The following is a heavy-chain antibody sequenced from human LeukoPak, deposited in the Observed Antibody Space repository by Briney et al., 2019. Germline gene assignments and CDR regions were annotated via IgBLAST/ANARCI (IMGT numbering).Heavy chain of an antibody. CDR1: GFTFSSYS. Sequence: PGGSLRLSCAASGFTFSSYSMNWVRQAPGKGLEWVSYISSSSSTIYYADSVKGRFTISRDNAKNSLYLQMNSLRAEDTAVYYCARDTPGGNSAYYYYYYGMDVWGQGTTVTVSS. V-gene: IGHV3-48*01. CDR2: ISSSSSTI. CDR3: ARDTPGGNSAYYYYYYGMDV. D-gene: IGHD4-23*01. J-gene: IGHJ6*02.